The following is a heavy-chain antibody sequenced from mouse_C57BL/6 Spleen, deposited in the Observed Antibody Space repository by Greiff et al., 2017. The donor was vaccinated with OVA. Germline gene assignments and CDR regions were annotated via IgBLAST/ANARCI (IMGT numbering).Heavy chain of an antibody. CDR1: GFSLTSYA. Sequence: QVQLKESGPGLVAPSQSLSITCTVSGFSLTSYAISWVRQPPGKGLEWLGVIWTGGGTTYNSALKSRLSISKDNSKSQVFLKMNSLQTDDTARYYCARNYYGSSYRYFDVWGTGTTVTVSS. CDR3: ARNYYGSSYRYFDV. D-gene: IGHD1-1*01. V-gene: IGHV2-9-1*01. CDR2: IWTGGGT. J-gene: IGHJ1*03.